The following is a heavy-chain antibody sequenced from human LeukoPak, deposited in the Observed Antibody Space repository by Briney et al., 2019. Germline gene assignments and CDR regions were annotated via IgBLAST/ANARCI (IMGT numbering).Heavy chain of an antibody. J-gene: IGHJ4*02. CDR3: AGSTYYYDSSGYYHPDY. CDR1: GGSISSYY. V-gene: IGHV4-59*01. Sequence: SETLSLTCTVSGGSISSYYWAWIRQPPGKGLEWIGYIYYSGSTNYNPSLKSRVTISVDTSKNQFSLKLSSVTAADTAVYYCAGSTYYYDSSGYYHPDYWGQGTLVTVSS. CDR2: IYYSGST. D-gene: IGHD3-22*01.